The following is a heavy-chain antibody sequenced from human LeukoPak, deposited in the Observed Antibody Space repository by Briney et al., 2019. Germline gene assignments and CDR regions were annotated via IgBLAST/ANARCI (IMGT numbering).Heavy chain of an antibody. CDR2: IYYSGST. V-gene: IGHV4-59*01. J-gene: IGHJ6*03. D-gene: IGHD5-18*01. CDR3: ARTTEGGYTYGYFYYYYIDV. CDR1: GGSISSYY. Sequence: SETLSLTCTVSGGSISSYYWSWIRQSPVKGLEWIGFIYYSGSTNYNPSLKSRVTISVDTSKNQFSLKLSSVTAADTAVYYCARTTEGGYTYGYFYYYYIDVWGKGTTVTISS.